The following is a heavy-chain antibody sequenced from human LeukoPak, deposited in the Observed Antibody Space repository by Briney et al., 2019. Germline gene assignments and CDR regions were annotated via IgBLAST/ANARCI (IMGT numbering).Heavy chain of an antibody. CDR2: IRADAVTT. Sequence: GGSLRLSCATPGFIFSHHGMNWVRQAPGKGLEWVSGIRADAVTTYYADSVKGRFTISRDNAKNSLHLQMNSLRAEDTALYYCARVRPGQWLLRDAFDIWGQGTMVTVSS. CDR1: GFIFSHHG. J-gene: IGHJ3*02. CDR3: ARVRPGQWLLRDAFDI. V-gene: IGHV3-21*01. D-gene: IGHD6-19*01.